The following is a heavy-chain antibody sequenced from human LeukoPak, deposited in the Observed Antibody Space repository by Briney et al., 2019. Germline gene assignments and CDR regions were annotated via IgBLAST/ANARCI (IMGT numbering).Heavy chain of an antibody. CDR3: ARGVLARGSSGWYFDY. D-gene: IGHD6-19*01. Sequence: GGSLRLSCAAYGFTFSDYYMIWIRQAPGRGLEYVSAISSNGGSTYYANSVKGRFTISRDDSKNTLYLQMGSLRAEDMAVYYCARGVLARGSSGWYFDYWGQGTLVTVSS. CDR1: GFTFSDYY. V-gene: IGHV3-64*01. J-gene: IGHJ4*02. CDR2: ISSNGGST.